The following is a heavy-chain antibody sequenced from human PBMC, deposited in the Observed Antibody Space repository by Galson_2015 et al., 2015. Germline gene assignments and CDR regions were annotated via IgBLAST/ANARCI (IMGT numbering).Heavy chain of an antibody. Sequence: SLRLSCAASGFTFSSYVMYWVRQAPGKGLEWVAVIWHDGNNEGYADSVKGRITISRDNSKNTLYLQMNSLRVEDTAVYYCARDGAHCSGGSCYYYYGMDVWGQGTTVTVSS. D-gene: IGHD2-15*01. CDR2: IWHDGNNE. J-gene: IGHJ6*02. CDR1: GFTFSSYV. CDR3: ARDGAHCSGGSCYYYYGMDV. V-gene: IGHV3-33*01.